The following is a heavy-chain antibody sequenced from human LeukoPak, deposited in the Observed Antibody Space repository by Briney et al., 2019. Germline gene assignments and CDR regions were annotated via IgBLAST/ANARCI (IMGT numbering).Heavy chain of an antibody. CDR1: GGSFSGYY. J-gene: IGHJ6*03. CDR3: ARIPVATTYYYYYMDV. CDR2: INHSGST. V-gene: IGHV4-34*01. Sequence: PSETLSLTCAVYGGSFSGYYWSWIRQPPGKGLEWIGEINHSGSTNYNPSLKSRVTISVDTSKNQFSLKLSSVTAADTAVYYCARIPVATTYYYYYMDVWGKGTTVTVSS. D-gene: IGHD5-12*01.